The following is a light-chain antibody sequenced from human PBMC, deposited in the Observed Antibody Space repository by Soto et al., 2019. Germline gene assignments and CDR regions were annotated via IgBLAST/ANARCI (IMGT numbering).Light chain of an antibody. CDR1: QSVSSN. J-gene: IGKJ1*01. CDR3: QQYKSWPQT. CDR2: GAS. Sequence: EIVMTQSPATLSVSPGERATLSCRASQSVSSNLAWYQQKPGQAPRLLIYGASTRATGIPARFSGSGSGTDFTLPIIILQSEDFAVYYCQQYKSWPQTFGHGTKVEIK. V-gene: IGKV3-15*01.